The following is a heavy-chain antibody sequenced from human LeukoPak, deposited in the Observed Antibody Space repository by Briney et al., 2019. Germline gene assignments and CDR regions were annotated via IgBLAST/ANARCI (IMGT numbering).Heavy chain of an antibody. Sequence: SETLSLTCTVSGGSITGYYWTWIRQPPGKGLEWIWYIYYSGSSNYNPSLKSRVTISIHTSKNQFSLNLSSVTAADTAVYYCARVFGGGRGGWFDPWGQGTLVAVSS. CDR3: ARVFGGGRGGWFDP. V-gene: IGHV4-59*01. CDR2: IYYSGSS. CDR1: GGSITGYY. D-gene: IGHD3-16*01. J-gene: IGHJ5*02.